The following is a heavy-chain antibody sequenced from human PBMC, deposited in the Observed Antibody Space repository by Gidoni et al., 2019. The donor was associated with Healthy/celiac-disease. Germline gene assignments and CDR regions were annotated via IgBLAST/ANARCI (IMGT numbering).Heavy chain of an antibody. CDR3: AKGGGAFDI. Sequence: QVQLVESGGGVVHPGSSLSLSFSASGFTFSSYGMPWVRQAPGKGLEWVAVISYDGSNKYYADSVKGRFTISRDNSKNTLYLQMNSLRAEDTAVYYCAKGGGAFDIWGQGTMVTVSS. CDR1: GFTFSSYG. D-gene: IGHD3-10*01. J-gene: IGHJ3*02. CDR2: ISYDGSNK. V-gene: IGHV3-30*18.